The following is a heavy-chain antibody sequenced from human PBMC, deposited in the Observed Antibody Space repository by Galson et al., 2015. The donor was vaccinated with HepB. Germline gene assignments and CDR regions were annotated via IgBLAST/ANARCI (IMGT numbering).Heavy chain of an antibody. CDR1: GFTVSSHY. CDR2: IYRGGST. CDR3: ARGAGERLRYFDWLPTGPFDY. D-gene: IGHD3-9*01. Sequence: SLRLSCAASGFTVSSHYMSWVRQAPGQGLEWVPVIYRGGSTYSADSVKGRFTISRDNSKNTLYLQMNSLRAEDTAVYYCARGAGERLRYFDWLPTGPFDYWGQGTLVTVSS. V-gene: IGHV3-66*01. J-gene: IGHJ4*02.